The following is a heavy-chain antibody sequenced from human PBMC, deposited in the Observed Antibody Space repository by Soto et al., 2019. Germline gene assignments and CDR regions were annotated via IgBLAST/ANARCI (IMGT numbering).Heavy chain of an antibody. CDR3: AQRPPVTMIFPNNWFDP. V-gene: IGHV2-5*02. CDR2: IYWDGET. D-gene: IGHD3-22*01. Sequence: QITLKESGPTLVKPTETLTLTCTFSGFSLSTSGVAVGWIRQPPGKALEWLALIYWDGETRYSPSLKSRLTITTDTPKNQVVLTMTNMDPVDTATYYCAQRPPVTMIFPNNWFDPWGQGILVTVSS. CDR1: GFSLSTSGVA. J-gene: IGHJ5*02.